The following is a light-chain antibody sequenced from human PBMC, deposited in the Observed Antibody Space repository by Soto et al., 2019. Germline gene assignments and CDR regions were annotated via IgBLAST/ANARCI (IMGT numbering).Light chain of an antibody. J-gene: IGLJ2*01. CDR2: GNN. CDR3: QSYDSILTATVV. Sequence: QSVLTQPPSVSGAPGQRVTISCSGSSSNFGAGFDVHWYQQVPGTAPKLLIYGNNKRPSWVPDRFSGSKSGTSASLAITGLQAEDEADYYCQSYDSILTATVVCGGGTKLTVL. CDR1: SSNFGAGFD. V-gene: IGLV1-40*01.